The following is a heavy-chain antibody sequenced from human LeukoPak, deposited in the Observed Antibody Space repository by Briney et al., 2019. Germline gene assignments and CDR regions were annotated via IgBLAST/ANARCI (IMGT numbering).Heavy chain of an antibody. CDR3: ARVRSATAYYYYYYMDV. CDR1: GASFSSSTYY. D-gene: IGHD5-24*01. Sequence: ASETLSLTCTVSGASFSSSTYYWSWIRQPPGKGLEWIGEINHSGSTNYNPSLKSRVTISVDTSKNQFSLKLSSVTAADTAVYYCARVRSATAYYYYYYMDVWGKGTTVTVSS. J-gene: IGHJ6*03. V-gene: IGHV4-39*07. CDR2: INHSGST.